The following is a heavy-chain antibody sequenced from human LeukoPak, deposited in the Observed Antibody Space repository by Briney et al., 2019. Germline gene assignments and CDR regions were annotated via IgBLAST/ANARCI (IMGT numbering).Heavy chain of an antibody. V-gene: IGHV6-1*01. Sequence: PSQTLSLTCAISGDSVSSNSAAWNWIRQSPSRGLEWLGRTYYRSKWYNEYVVSVKSRITINADTSKEQFSLQLGSMTPEDTAVYYCARGAGHIHGVYYFDYWGQGILVTVPS. D-gene: IGHD2-8*01. CDR2: TYYRSKWYN. CDR3: ARGAGHIHGVYYFDY. J-gene: IGHJ4*02. CDR1: GDSVSSNSAA.